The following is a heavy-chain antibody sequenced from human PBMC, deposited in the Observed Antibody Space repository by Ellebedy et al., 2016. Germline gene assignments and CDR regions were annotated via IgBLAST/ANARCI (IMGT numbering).Heavy chain of an antibody. CDR2: ISYDGSNK. D-gene: IGHD4-17*01. V-gene: IGHV3-30*03. CDR1: GFTFSSFS. J-gene: IGHJ4*02. Sequence: GESLKISCTASGFTFSSFSMSWVRQAPGKGLEWVAVISYDGSNKYYADSVKGRFTISRDNSKNTLYLQMGSLRAEDVAVYYCARGTTVTPFDYWGQGTLVTVSS. CDR3: ARGTTVTPFDY.